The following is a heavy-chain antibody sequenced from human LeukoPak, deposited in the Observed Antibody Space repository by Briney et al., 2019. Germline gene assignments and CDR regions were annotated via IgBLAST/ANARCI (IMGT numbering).Heavy chain of an antibody. Sequence: ASVKVSCKASGYTFTSYGISWVRQAPGQGLEWMGWISAYNGNTNYAQKLQGRVTMTTDTSTSTAYMELRSLRSDDTDVYYCARDGDIVVVVAATDAFDIWGQGTMVTVSS. CDR1: GYTFTSYG. D-gene: IGHD2-15*01. J-gene: IGHJ3*02. V-gene: IGHV1-18*01. CDR3: ARDGDIVVVVAATDAFDI. CDR2: ISAYNGNT.